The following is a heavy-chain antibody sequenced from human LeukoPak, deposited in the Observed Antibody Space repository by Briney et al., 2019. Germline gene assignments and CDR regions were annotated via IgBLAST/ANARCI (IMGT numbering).Heavy chain of an antibody. Sequence: GGSLRLSCAASGFTFSSYAMSWVRQAPGKGLEWVSAISGSGGSTYYADSVKGRFTIPRDNSKNTLYLQMNSLRAEDTAVYYCAKDRSITMVRGVIIVPYYYGMDVWGKGTTVTVSS. CDR3: AKDRSITMVRGVIIVPYYYGMDV. D-gene: IGHD3-10*01. V-gene: IGHV3-23*01. J-gene: IGHJ6*04. CDR1: GFTFSSYA. CDR2: ISGSGGST.